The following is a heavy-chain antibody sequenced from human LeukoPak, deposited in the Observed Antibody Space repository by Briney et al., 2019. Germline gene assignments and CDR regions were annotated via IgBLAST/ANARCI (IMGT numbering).Heavy chain of an antibody. J-gene: IGHJ3*02. CDR3: AINDYNDYVYAFDI. Sequence: SETLSLTCAVYGGSFSGYYWSWIRQPPGKGLEWIGEINHSGSTNYNPSLKGRVTISVDTSKNQFSLKLSSVTAADTAVYYCAINDYNDYVYAFDIWGQGTMVTVSS. D-gene: IGHD4-11*01. CDR1: GGSFSGYY. CDR2: INHSGST. V-gene: IGHV4-34*01.